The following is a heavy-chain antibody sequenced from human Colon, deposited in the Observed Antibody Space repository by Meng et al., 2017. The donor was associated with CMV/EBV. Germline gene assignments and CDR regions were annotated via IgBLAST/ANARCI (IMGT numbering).Heavy chain of an antibody. V-gene: IGHV4-38-2*02. CDR2: IYHSGST. CDR1: GFPVSYSYY. D-gene: IGHD4-23*01. Sequence: SETLSLTCTVSGFPVSYSYYWGWIRQPPGKGLEWIGNIYHSGSTYYSPSLKSRVTISVDTSKTQFSLKLNSVTAADTAVYYCARSLNTVAGAVVPYYFDNWGQGTLVTVSS. CDR3: ARSLNTVAGAVVPYYFDN. J-gene: IGHJ4*02.